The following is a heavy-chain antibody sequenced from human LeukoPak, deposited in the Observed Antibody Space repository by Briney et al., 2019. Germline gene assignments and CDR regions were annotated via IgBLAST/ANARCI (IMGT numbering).Heavy chain of an antibody. CDR3: ARDSGSYPHWFAP. CDR1: GCSLSCYY. J-gene: IGHJ5*02. V-gene: IGHV4-59*01. Sequence: SETLSLTCPVSGCSLSCYYWDLVRQPPGKGPEWVGYIFYSGITNYNPSLKSRVTISVDTSKKQFSLKLTSVTAADTAVYYCARDSGSYPHWFAPWGQGTLVTVSS. CDR2: IFYSGIT. D-gene: IGHD1-26*01.